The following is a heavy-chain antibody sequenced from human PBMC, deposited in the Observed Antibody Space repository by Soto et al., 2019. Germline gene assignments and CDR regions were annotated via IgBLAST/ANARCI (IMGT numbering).Heavy chain of an antibody. CDR1: GYTNTSYA. CDR2: INAGNGNT. Sequence: GASVKVSFKAPGYTNTSYAMHWVRQAPGQRLEWMGWINAGNGNTKYSQKFQGRVTITRDTSASTAYMELSSLRSEDTAVYYCAREYAGEYYYYMDVWGKGTTVTVSS. CDR3: AREYAGEYYYYMDV. V-gene: IGHV1-3*01. J-gene: IGHJ6*03. D-gene: IGHD3-10*01.